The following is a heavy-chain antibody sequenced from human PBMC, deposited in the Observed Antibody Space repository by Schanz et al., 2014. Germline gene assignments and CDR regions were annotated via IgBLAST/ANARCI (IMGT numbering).Heavy chain of an antibody. CDR3: AKGMGYCSGGTCYDYYYYGLDV. CDR1: GFTLSSYA. J-gene: IGHJ6*02. D-gene: IGHD2-15*01. CDR2: IDGKSTTV. V-gene: IGHV3-48*01. Sequence: VQLVESGGGVVQPGRSLRLSCAAYGFTLSSYAMHWVRQAPGKGLEWLSYIDGKSTTVYYADSVKGRFTISRDNSENTLYLQMNSLSADDTAVFYCAKGMGYCSGGTCYDYYYYGLDVWGQGTTVTVSS.